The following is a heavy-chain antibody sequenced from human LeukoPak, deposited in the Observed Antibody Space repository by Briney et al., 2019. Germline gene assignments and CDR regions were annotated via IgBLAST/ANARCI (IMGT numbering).Heavy chain of an antibody. V-gene: IGHV4-39*07. D-gene: IGHD3-3*01. CDR1: GGSISSSSYY. CDR2: IYYSGST. Sequence: SETLSLTCTVSGGSISSSSYYWGWIRQPPGKGLEWIGSIYYSGSTYYNPSLKSRVTISVDTSKNQFSLKLSSVTAADTAVYYCAAFWISRRPIVDYYMDVWGKGTTVTVSS. J-gene: IGHJ6*03. CDR3: AAFWISRRPIVDYYMDV.